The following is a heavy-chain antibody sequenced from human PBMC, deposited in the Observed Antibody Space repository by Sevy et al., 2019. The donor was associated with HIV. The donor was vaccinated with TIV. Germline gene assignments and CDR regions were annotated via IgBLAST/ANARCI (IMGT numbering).Heavy chain of an antibody. CDR2: ISGSGVTT. Sequence: GGSLRLSCAASGFTFSTYAMSWVRQAPGKGLEWVSGISGSGVTTYHADSVKGRFTISRDNSKNTLYLQMNSLTAEDTAVYYCAKAGVRVGGTFDLFYFDFWGQRTLVTVSS. D-gene: IGHD6-19*01. V-gene: IGHV3-23*01. CDR3: AKAGVRVGGTFDLFYFDF. CDR1: GFTFSTYA. J-gene: IGHJ4*02.